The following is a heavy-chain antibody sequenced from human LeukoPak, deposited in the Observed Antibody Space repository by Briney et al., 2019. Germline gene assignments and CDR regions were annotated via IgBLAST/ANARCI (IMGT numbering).Heavy chain of an antibody. CDR1: GGTFSSYA. J-gene: IGHJ4*02. V-gene: IGHV1-69*13. Sequence: SVKVSCKASGGTFSSYAISWVRQAPGQGLEWMGGIIPIFGTANYAQKFQGRVTITADESTSTACMELSSLRSEDTAVYYCARCESSSGYYHALDYWGQGTLVTVSS. D-gene: IGHD3-22*01. CDR2: IIPIFGTA. CDR3: ARCESSSGYYHALDY.